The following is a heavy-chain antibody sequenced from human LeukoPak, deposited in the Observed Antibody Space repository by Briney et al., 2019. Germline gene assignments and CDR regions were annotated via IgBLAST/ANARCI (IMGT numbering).Heavy chain of an antibody. CDR3: ARCDVDTAMALDY. CDR1: GGSISSSSYY. V-gene: IGHV4-39*01. CDR2: IYYSGST. D-gene: IGHD5-18*01. J-gene: IGHJ4*02. Sequence: SETLSLTCTVSGGSISSSSYYWGWIRQPPGKGLEWIGSIYYSGSTYYDPSLKSRVTISVDTSKNQFSLKLSSVTAADTAVYYCARCDVDTAMALDYWGQGTLVTVSP.